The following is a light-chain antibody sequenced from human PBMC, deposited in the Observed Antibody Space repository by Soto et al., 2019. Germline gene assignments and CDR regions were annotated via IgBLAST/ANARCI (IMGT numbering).Light chain of an antibody. Sequence: QSVLTQPPSVSGAPGQRVTISCTGSSSNIGAGYDVHWYQQLPGTAPKLLIYGNSNRPSGVPDRFSGSKSGTSASLAITGRQAEDEADYYCQPYDSSLSGWVFGGGTKVTVL. J-gene: IGLJ3*02. V-gene: IGLV1-40*01. CDR3: QPYDSSLSGWV. CDR2: GNS. CDR1: SSNIGAGYD.